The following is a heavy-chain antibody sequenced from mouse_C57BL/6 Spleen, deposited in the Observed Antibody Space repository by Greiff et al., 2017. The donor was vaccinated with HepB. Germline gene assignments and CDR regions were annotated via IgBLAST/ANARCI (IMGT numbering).Heavy chain of an antibody. Sequence: EVKLVESGGGLVKPGGSLKLSCAASGFTFSDYGMHWVRQAPEKGLEWVAYISSGSSTIYYADTGKGRFTISRDNAKNTLFLQMTSLRSEDTAMYYCARQDRDYFDYWGQGTTLTVSS. J-gene: IGHJ2*01. D-gene: IGHD2-14*01. CDR1: GFTFSDYG. CDR3: ARQDRDYFDY. CDR2: ISSGSSTI. V-gene: IGHV5-17*01.